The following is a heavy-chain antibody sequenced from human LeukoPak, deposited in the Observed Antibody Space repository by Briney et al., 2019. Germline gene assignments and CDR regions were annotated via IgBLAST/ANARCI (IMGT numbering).Heavy chain of an antibody. CDR3: AREKEPRTLTHDYGVPGMYGYYYYTDV. V-gene: IGHV1-69*13. D-gene: IGHD4-17*01. J-gene: IGHJ6*03. CDR1: GYTFTSYG. Sequence: ASVKVSCKASGYTFTSYGISWVRQAPGQGLEWMGGIIPIFGTANYAQKFQGRVTITADESTSTAYMELSSLRSEDTAVYYCAREKEPRTLTHDYGVPGMYGYYYYTDVWGKGTTVTVSS. CDR2: IIPIFGTA.